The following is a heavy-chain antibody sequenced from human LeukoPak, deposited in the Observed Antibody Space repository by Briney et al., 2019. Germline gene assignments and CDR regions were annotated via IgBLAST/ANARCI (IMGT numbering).Heavy chain of an antibody. V-gene: IGHV3-74*01. Sequence: QTGGSLRLSCAASGFTSSSYWMHWVRQVPGKGLVWVSRISGDGTARNYADSVKGRFTISRDDAKNTVDLQMNSLRGGDTAVYYCVRGRGSYGWFDPWGQGTLVTVSS. D-gene: IGHD3-10*01. CDR3: VRGRGSYGWFDP. CDR2: ISGDGTAR. J-gene: IGHJ5*02. CDR1: GFTSSSYW.